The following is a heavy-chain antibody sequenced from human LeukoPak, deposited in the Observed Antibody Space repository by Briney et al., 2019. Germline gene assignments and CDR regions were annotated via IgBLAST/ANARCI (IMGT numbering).Heavy chain of an antibody. CDR2: IKQDGSEK. J-gene: IGHJ4*02. CDR3: AAGIAAAGDFDY. Sequence: GGSLRLSCAASGFTFSSYGMHWVRQAPGKGLEWVANIKQDGSEKYYVDSVKGRFTISRDNAKNSLYLQMNSLRAEDTAVYYCAAGIAAAGDFDYWGQGTLVTVSS. D-gene: IGHD6-13*01. V-gene: IGHV3-7*01. CDR1: GFTFSSYG.